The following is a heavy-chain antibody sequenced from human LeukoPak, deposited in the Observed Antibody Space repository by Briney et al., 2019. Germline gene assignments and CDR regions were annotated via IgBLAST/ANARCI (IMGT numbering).Heavy chain of an antibody. CDR1: GGSTHSY. D-gene: IGHD3-10*01. CDR2: ISGSGTI. J-gene: IGHJ5*02. V-gene: IGHV4-4*07. Sequence: SETLSLTCTVSGGSTHSYWSWIRQPAGKGLEWIGRISGSGTITYNPALQSRLTISIDTSKNQFSLKLMSVTAADTAVYYCARDSGTTGEVKFDPWGQGTLVTVSS. CDR3: ARDSGTTGEVKFDP.